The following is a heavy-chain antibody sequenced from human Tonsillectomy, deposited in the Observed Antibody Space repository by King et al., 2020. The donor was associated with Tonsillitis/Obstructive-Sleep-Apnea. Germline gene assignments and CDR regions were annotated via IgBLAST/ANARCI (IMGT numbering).Heavy chain of an antibody. CDR3: ARDRGLYPNWQFDL. Sequence: VQLVESGGGEVQPGRSLRLSCAASGFSFSRYGMHWVRQAPGKGLQWVADIWYDGSNKYYADSVKGRFTISRDSSKNTLYLQMNSLRVEDTAVYYCARDRGLYPNWQFDLWGRGTLVSVSS. J-gene: IGHJ2*01. CDR1: GFSFSRYG. D-gene: IGHD2-2*01. V-gene: IGHV3-33*01. CDR2: IWYDGSNK.